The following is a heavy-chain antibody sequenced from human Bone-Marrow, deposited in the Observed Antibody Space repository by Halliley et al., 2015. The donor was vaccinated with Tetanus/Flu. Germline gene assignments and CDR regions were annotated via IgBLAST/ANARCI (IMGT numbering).Heavy chain of an antibody. Sequence: TLSLTCTVSGGSISSNYWTWIRQPPGKGLEWIGYIYYTGSTNYNPSLKSRVTMSLDTSKNHFSLTLSPVTAADTAVYYCATYYSARSYYGMDVWGQGTTVTVSS. D-gene: IGHD3-10*01. V-gene: IGHV4-59*08. CDR1: GGSISSNY. CDR3: ATYYSARSYYGMDV. CDR2: IYYTGST. J-gene: IGHJ6*02.